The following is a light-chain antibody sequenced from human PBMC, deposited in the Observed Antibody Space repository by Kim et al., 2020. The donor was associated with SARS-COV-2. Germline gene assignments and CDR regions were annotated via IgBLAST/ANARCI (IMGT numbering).Light chain of an antibody. J-gene: IGLJ3*02. V-gene: IGLV1-44*01. Sequence: GQTVTISCSGSSSNIGTTTVNWSLHFPGAAPKLLFASNDRRPSGVSDRVSCSKSRTSASLAISGLLSEDEAHYYCATWDVSLDVWMFGGGTQLTVL. CDR3: ATWDVSLDVWM. CDR2: SND. CDR1: SSNIGTTT.